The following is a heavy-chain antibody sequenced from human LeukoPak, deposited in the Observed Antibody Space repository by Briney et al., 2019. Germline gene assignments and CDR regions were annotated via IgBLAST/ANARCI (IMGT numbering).Heavy chain of an antibody. CDR1: GFTFSSYA. CDR2: ISGSGGTT. J-gene: IGHJ4*02. CDR3: GKVVWTVSGPTDY. D-gene: IGHD1-1*01. V-gene: IGHV3-23*01. Sequence: GGSLRLSCAASGFTFSSYAMTWVRQAPGKGLEWLSGISGSGGTTYYADSVKGRFTISRDNSKNTLSLQMNSLRAADTAVYYCGKVVWTVSGPTDYWGQETLVAVSS.